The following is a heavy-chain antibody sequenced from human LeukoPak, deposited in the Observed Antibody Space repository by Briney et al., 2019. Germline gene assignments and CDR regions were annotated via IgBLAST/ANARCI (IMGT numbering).Heavy chain of an antibody. CDR2: IKQDGSEK. D-gene: IGHD5-18*01. CDR3: ARGELDTAMATYLDY. V-gene: IGHV3-7*03. Sequence: PGGSLRLSCAASGFTFSRYWMSWVRQAPGKGLEWVANIKQDGSEKYYVDSVKGRFTISRDNAKNSLYLQMNSLRAEDTAVYYCARGELDTAMATYLDYWGQGTLVTVSS. CDR1: GFTFSRYW. J-gene: IGHJ4*02.